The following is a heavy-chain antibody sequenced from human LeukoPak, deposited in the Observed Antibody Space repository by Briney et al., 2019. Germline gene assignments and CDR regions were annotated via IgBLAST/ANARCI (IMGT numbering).Heavy chain of an antibody. D-gene: IGHD4-17*01. V-gene: IGHV4-59*08. CDR3: ASLTTVTQGYFDS. CDR2: IYYSGST. CDR1: GGSITSYY. Sequence: PSETLSLTCTVSGGSITSYYWSWIRRPPGKGLEWIGYIYYSGSTNYNPSLKSRLTISVDASKNRFSLKLSSVTATDTAVYYRASLTTVTQGYFDSWGQGTLVTVSS. J-gene: IGHJ4*02.